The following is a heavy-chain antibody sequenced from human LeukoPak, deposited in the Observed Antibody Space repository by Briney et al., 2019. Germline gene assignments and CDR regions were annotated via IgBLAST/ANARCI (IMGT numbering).Heavy chain of an antibody. V-gene: IGHV1-18*01. CDR3: ARVVVPAAMGYYYYMDV. CDR1: GYSFSNYG. D-gene: IGHD2-2*01. J-gene: IGHJ6*03. Sequence: GASVKVSCKASGYSFSNYGISWVRQAPGQGLEWMGWISVYNGHSNYAQKFQGRVAMTADIFTTTGYMELRTLRSDDTAVYYCARVVVPAAMGYYYYMDVWGKGTTVTVSS. CDR2: ISVYNGHS.